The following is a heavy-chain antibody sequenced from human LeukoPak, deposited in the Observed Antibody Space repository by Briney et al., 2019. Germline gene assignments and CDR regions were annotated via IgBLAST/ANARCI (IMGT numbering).Heavy chain of an antibody. V-gene: IGHV3-7*04. D-gene: IGHD2-2*01. CDR3: AKEAIVVVPATESIYYYYGMDV. Sequence: GGSLRLSCAASGFTFSSYSMSWVRQAPGKGLEWVANIRDGGGEKYYVDSVKGRFTISRDNAKNSLYLQMNSLRAEDTAVYYCAKEAIVVVPATESIYYYYGMDVWGQGTTVTVSS. CDR2: IRDGGGEK. CDR1: GFTFSSYS. J-gene: IGHJ6*02.